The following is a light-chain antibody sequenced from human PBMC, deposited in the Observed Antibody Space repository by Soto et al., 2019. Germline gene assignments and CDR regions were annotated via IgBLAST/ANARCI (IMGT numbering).Light chain of an antibody. CDR2: GAS. Sequence: IVMTQSPDTLSVSPGERSTLSCRASQSITEKVVWYQQKSGQAPRLLIYGASSRATGIPDRFSGSASGTDFTLTINRLEPEDFAVYYCQLYGNSPPFGQGTRLAIK. V-gene: IGKV3-20*01. CDR3: QLYGNSPP. J-gene: IGKJ5*01. CDR1: QSITEK.